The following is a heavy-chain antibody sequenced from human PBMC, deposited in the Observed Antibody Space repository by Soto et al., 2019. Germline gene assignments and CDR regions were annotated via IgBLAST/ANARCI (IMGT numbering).Heavy chain of an antibody. V-gene: IGHV4-4*02. CDR2: IYHSGST. CDR1: GGSISTSNL. D-gene: IGHD6-13*01. J-gene: IGHJ4*02. CDR3: ARSPRSIAAGGIDY. Sequence: QVQLQESGPGLVKPSGTLSLTCAVSGGSISTSNLWTWVRQPPGKGLEWIGEIYHSGSTNYNPSLKRRVTISVDKSKNQFSLKLNSVTAADTAVYYCARSPRSIAAGGIDYWGQGFLVTVSS.